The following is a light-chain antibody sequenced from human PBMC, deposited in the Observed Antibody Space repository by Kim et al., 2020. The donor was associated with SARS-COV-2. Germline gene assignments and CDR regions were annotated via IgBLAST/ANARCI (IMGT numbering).Light chain of an antibody. J-gene: IGKJ4*01. CDR1: QSVSSLY. V-gene: IGKV3-20*01. CDR2: GTS. Sequence: GEGPTHPGRASQSVSSLYLAWYQHKPGQSPRHLIYGTSSRATGIPDRFSGSGSGTDFTLTISRLEPEDSAVYYCQQYDSSPPGLTFGGGTKVDIK. CDR3: QQYDSSPPGLT.